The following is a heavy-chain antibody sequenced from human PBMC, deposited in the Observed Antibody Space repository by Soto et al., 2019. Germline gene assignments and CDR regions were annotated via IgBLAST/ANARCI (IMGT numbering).Heavy chain of an antibody. CDR2: IYYSGST. Sequence: SETLSLTCTVSGGSIISGGYYWSWIRQHPGKGLEWIGYIYYSGSTNYNPSLKSRVTISVDTSKNQFSLKLSSVTAADTAVYYCARVGYSGSYMSGNWFDPWGQGTLVTVSS. D-gene: IGHD1-26*01. J-gene: IGHJ5*02. V-gene: IGHV4-31*03. CDR1: GGSIISGGYY. CDR3: ARVGYSGSYMSGNWFDP.